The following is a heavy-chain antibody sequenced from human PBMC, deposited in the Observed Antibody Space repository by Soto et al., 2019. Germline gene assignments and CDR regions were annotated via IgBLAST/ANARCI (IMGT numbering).Heavy chain of an antibody. Sequence: GGSLRLSCAASGFTFSSYWMSWVRQAPGKGLEWVANIKQDGSEKYYVDSVKGRFTISRDNAKNSLYLQMNSLRAEDTAVYYCARDLSITMVRGVIITQYYYGMDVWGQGTTVTVSS. CDR2: IKQDGSEK. V-gene: IGHV3-7*05. J-gene: IGHJ6*02. CDR3: ARDLSITMVRGVIITQYYYGMDV. D-gene: IGHD3-10*01. CDR1: GFTFSSYW.